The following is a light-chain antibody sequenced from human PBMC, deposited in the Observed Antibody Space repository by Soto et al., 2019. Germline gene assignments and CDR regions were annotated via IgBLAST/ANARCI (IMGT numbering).Light chain of an antibody. J-gene: IGLJ2*01. V-gene: IGLV1-47*01. CDR3: AGWDASLSGHVV. CDR1: SSNIGSSY. CDR2: RNN. Sequence: QPVVTQPPSASGTPGQRVTISCSGSSSNIGSSYVYWYQQLPGTAPKLVIFRNNQRPSGVPDRFSGSKSGTSASLAISGLRSEDEADYYCAGWDASLSGHVVFGGGTKVTVL.